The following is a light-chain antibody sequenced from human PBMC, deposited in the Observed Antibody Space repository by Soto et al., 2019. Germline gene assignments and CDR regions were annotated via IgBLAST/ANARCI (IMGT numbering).Light chain of an antibody. J-gene: IGKJ1*01. CDR3: QQYGSSPGT. CDR2: HAS. Sequence: EIVLTQAPGTLSLSPGERATLSCRSSQSVANNFLAWYQQRPGQAPRLLIYHASSRATGIPDRFSGSGSGTDFTLTVSRLEPEDFAVYSCQQYGSSPGTFGQGTKVDIK. V-gene: IGKV3-20*01. CDR1: QSVANNF.